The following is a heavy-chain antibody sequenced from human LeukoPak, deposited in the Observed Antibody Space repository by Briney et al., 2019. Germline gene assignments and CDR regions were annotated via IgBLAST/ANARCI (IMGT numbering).Heavy chain of an antibody. J-gene: IGHJ4*02. D-gene: IGHD3-22*01. Sequence: GGSLRLSCAASGFTFDDYGMSWVRQAAGKVLEWVSGINWNGGSTGYADSGKGRFTICRDNAKNSLYTHRNRLRAEDTALYFCAKRGVVIRVILVGFHKEAYYFDSWGQGALVTVSS. V-gene: IGHV3-20*04. CDR3: AKRGVVIRVILVGFHKEAYYFDS. CDR1: GFTFDDYG. CDR2: INWNGGST.